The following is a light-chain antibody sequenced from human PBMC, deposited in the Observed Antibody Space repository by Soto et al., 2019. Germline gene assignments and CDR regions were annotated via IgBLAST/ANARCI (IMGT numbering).Light chain of an antibody. J-gene: IGKJ1*01. V-gene: IGKV3-15*01. CDR1: QSVSSN. Sequence: EIVMTQSPATLSVSPGERATLSCRSSQSVSSNLAWYQQKPGQAPRLLIYGSSTRATGIPARFSGSESGTEFTLTNSSLQSEDFAVYYCQQYNNWPVTFGKGTKVEIK. CDR3: QQYNNWPVT. CDR2: GSS.